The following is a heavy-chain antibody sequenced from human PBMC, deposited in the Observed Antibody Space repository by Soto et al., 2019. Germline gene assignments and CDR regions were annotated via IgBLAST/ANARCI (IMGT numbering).Heavy chain of an antibody. D-gene: IGHD2-15*01. CDR3: ARDGTGPATPNDY. V-gene: IGHV3-74*01. CDR1: GFTFSSYW. CDR2: INYDGSST. Sequence: EVQLVESGGGLAQPGGSLRLSCAASGFTFSSYWMHWVRQAPGKGLVWVSSINYDGSSTGYADSVKGRFTISRDNAKNTLYLQMNSLRAEDTAVYYCARDGTGPATPNDYWGQGTLVTVSS. J-gene: IGHJ4*02.